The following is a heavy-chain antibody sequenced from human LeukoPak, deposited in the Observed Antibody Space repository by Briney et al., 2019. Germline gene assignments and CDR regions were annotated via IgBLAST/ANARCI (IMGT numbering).Heavy chain of an antibody. J-gene: IGHJ3*02. CDR1: GFTFNRYA. CDR3: ARDVTTFLLPNAYAFDI. CDR2: LSYDGYNK. D-gene: IGHD1-1*01. V-gene: IGHV3-30*14. Sequence: GGSLRLSCAASGFTFNRYAMHWVRQAPGKGLEWVASLSYDGYNKQYADSVKGRFTNSRDISDDTLYLQMNSLRGDDTALYYCARDVTTFLLPNAYAFDIWGLGTMLTVSS.